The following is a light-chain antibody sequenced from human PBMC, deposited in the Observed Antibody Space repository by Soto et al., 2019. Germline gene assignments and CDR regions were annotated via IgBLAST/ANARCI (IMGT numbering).Light chain of an antibody. CDR2: EVS. CDR1: SSDVGGYNY. V-gene: IGLV2-8*01. J-gene: IGLJ1*01. Sequence: QSVLTQPPSASGSPGQSVTISCTGTSSDVGGYNYVCWYQHHPGKAPKLMIYEVSKRPSGVPDRFSGSKSGNTAYLTVSGLQVEDEADYYCSSYARSNSYVFGTGTKLTVL. CDR3: SSYARSNSYV.